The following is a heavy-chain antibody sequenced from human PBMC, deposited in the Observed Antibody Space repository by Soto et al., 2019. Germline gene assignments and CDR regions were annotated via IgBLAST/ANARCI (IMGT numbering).Heavy chain of an antibody. D-gene: IGHD3-16*02. CDR3: TTSGEFSTFHYYYYGMDV. Sequence: EVQLVESGGGLVKPGGSLRLSCAASGFTFSNAWMNWVRQAPGKGLEWVGRIKSKTDGGTTDYAAPVKGRFTISRDDSKNTLYLQMNSLKTEDTAVYYCTTSGEFSTFHYYYYGMDVWGQGTTVTVSS. CDR2: IKSKTDGGTT. J-gene: IGHJ6*02. V-gene: IGHV3-15*07. CDR1: GFTFSNAW.